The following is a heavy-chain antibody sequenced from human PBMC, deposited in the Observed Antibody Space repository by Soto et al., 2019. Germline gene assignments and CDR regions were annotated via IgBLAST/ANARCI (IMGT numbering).Heavy chain of an antibody. J-gene: IGHJ4*02. CDR1: GGTFSSYA. V-gene: IGHV1-69*13. Sequence: SVKVSCKASGGTFSSYAISWVRQAPGQGLEWMGGIIPIFGTANYAQKFQGRVTITADESTSTAYMELSSLRSEDTAVYYCARDDGYCSGGSCSIFDYWGQGTLVTVSS. CDR2: IIPIFGTA. D-gene: IGHD2-15*01. CDR3: ARDDGYCSGGSCSIFDY.